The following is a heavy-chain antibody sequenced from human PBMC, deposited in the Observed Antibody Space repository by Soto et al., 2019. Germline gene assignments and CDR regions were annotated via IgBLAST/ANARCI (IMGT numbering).Heavy chain of an antibody. D-gene: IGHD2-15*01. CDR3: ARGHWVAADEHPWFDP. J-gene: IGHJ5*02. CDR1: GGSISSGDYY. CDR2: IYYSGST. Sequence: SETLSLTCTVSGGSISSGDYYWSWIRQPPGKGLEWIGYIYYSGSTYYNPSLKSRVTISVDTSKNQFSLKLSSVTAADTAVYYCARGHWVAADEHPWFDPWGQGTLVTVSS. V-gene: IGHV4-30-4*01.